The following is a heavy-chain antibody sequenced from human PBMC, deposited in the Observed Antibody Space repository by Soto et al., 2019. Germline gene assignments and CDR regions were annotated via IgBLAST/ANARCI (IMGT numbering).Heavy chain of an antibody. CDR1: GGSFSGYY. CDR3: ARGFSQLLLGFADGPDWFDP. Sequence: SETLSLTCAVSGGSFSGYYWNWIRQPPGKGLEWVGEINHTGGANYNPSLKSRLIISMDTSKKQFYLRLSSVTAADTAVYYCARGFSQLLLGFADGPDWFDPWGQGTLVTVSS. CDR2: INHTGGA. V-gene: IGHV4-34*01. D-gene: IGHD2-2*01. J-gene: IGHJ5*02.